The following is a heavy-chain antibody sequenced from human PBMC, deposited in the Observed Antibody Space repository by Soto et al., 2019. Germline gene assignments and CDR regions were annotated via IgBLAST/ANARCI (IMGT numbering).Heavy chain of an antibody. J-gene: IGHJ5*02. Sequence: PSETLSLTCGVYGGSFRNYYWIWVRQPPGKGLEWVGEVNHSGEATYNPSLQSRVSISLDTSNNHFSLKMTSVTAAGTAIYFCARAGRFPRSWFDPWGQGTQVTVSS. CDR3: ARAGRFPRSWFDP. D-gene: IGHD3-10*01. CDR1: GGSFRNYY. CDR2: VNHSGEA. V-gene: IGHV4-34*01.